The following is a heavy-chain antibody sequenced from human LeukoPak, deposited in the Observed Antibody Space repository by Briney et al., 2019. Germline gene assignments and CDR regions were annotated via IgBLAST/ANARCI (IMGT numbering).Heavy chain of an antibody. CDR2: INGGGDAT. V-gene: IGHV3-23*01. CDR3: TRGSSDGSGNYYPVDF. D-gene: IGHD3-10*01. Sequence: GGSLRLSCAVSGFIFSNYAMSWVRQAPGKGREGVSSINGGGDATKYASAVMGLFTISRDNSKNTLSLQMNSLRAEETAVYYCTRGSSDGSGNYYPVDFWGQGTLVTVSS. J-gene: IGHJ4*02. CDR1: GFIFSNYA.